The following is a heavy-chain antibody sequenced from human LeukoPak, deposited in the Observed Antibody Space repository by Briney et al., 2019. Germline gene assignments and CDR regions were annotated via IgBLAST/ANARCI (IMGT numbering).Heavy chain of an antibody. CDR1: GFTFSSYA. D-gene: IGHD3-3*01. Sequence: GGSLRLSCAASGFTFSSYAMSWVRQAPGKGLEWVSAISGSGGSTYYADSVKGRFTISGDNSKNTLYLQMNSLRAEDTAVYYCAKPLWSGYYNFDYWGQGTLVTVSS. CDR2: ISGSGGST. V-gene: IGHV3-23*01. J-gene: IGHJ4*02. CDR3: AKPLWSGYYNFDY.